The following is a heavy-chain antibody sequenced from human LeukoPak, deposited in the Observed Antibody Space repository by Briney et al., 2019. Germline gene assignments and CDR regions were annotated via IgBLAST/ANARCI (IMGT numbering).Heavy chain of an antibody. D-gene: IGHD6-13*01. CDR1: GGSISSYY. V-gene: IGHV4-4*07. Sequence: SETLSLTCTVSGGSISSYYWSWIRQPAGKGLEWIGRIYTSGSTNYNPSLKSRVTMSVDTSKNQFSLKLSSVTAADTAVYYCARGRVSCSWYSAFDYWGQGTLVTVSS. CDR3: ARGRVSCSWYSAFDY. J-gene: IGHJ4*02. CDR2: IYTSGST.